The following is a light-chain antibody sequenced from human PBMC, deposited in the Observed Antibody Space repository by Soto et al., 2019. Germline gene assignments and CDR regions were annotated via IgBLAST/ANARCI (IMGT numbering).Light chain of an antibody. CDR1: QSVSSSY. V-gene: IGKV3D-15*01. CDR2: GAS. CDR3: QQYNNWPPLT. J-gene: IGKJ5*01. Sequence: EIVLTQSPGTLSLSPGERGTLSCRTSQSVSSSYLAWYQQKPGQAPRLLIYGASSRATGIPARFSGSGSGTEFTLTISSLQSEDFAVYYCQQYNNWPPLTFGQGARLEIK.